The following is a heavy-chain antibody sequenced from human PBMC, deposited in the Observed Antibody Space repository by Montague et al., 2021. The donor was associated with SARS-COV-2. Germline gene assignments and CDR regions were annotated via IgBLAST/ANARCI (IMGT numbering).Heavy chain of an antibody. CDR3: VRHPPNDGLNGHPDF. D-gene: IGHD3-9*01. Sequence: SETLSLTCTVSGVSVTDYYWSWIRQPPGKGLEWLGDVLYNKSTNFNPSLKSRVAISVDTPKNQFSLRLTSVTAADTAFYYCVRHPPNDGLNGHPDFWDQGTLVTVSS. CDR1: GVSVTDYY. CDR2: VLYNKST. V-gene: IGHV4-59*08. J-gene: IGHJ4*02.